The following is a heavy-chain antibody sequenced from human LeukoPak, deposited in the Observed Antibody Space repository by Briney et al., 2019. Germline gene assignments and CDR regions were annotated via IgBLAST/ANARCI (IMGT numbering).Heavy chain of an antibody. Sequence: ASVKVSCKASGYTFTSYDINWVRQATGQGLEWMGWMNPNSGNTGYAQKFQGRVTMTRNTSISTAYMELSSLRSEDTAVYYCATDYYDSSGYDPFNYGGKGTLVTVSP. CDR1: GYTFTSYD. CDR3: ATDYYDSSGYDPFNY. V-gene: IGHV1-8*01. D-gene: IGHD3-22*01. CDR2: MNPNSGNT. J-gene: IGHJ4*02.